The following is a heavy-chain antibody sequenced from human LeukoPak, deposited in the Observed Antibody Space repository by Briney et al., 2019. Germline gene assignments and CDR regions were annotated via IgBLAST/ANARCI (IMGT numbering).Heavy chain of an antibody. D-gene: IGHD6-19*01. CDR1: GYIFTTYY. Sequence: ASVKVSCKASGYIFTTYYMHWVRHAPGQGLEWMGVINPSDGSTNYAQRFQGRVTFTSDTSATVVYMDLSSLRSEDTAEYYCARDQGVAGFMDVWGQGTTVTVSS. CDR3: ARDQGVAGFMDV. J-gene: IGHJ6*02. CDR2: INPSDGST. V-gene: IGHV1-46*01.